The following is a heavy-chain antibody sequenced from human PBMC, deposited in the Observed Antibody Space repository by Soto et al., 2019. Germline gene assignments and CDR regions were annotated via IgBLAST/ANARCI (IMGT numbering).Heavy chain of an antibody. J-gene: IGHJ3*02. CDR1: GGFVSSGNYY. D-gene: IGHD1-1*01. CDR2: MSHSGGT. CDR3: ARVERGTATTLVDAFDI. V-gene: IGHV4-34*01. Sequence: QEQLQQWGAGLLKPSETLSLTCAVYGGFVSSGNYYWSWIRQPPGKGLEWIGEMSHSGGTHFNPSLKSRVTISVDTSKNQFSLKMSSLTAADTALYYCARVERGTATTLVDAFDIWGPGTMVTVSS.